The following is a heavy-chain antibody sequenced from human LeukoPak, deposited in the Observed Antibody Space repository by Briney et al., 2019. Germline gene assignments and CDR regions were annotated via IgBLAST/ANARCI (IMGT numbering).Heavy chain of an antibody. J-gene: IGHJ5*02. D-gene: IGHD6-13*01. CDR2: LSGSGGST. CDR1: GFTFSSYA. CDR3: AKGEAAAGTSSWFDP. Sequence: GGSLRLSCAASGFTFSSYAMSWVRQAPGKGLEWVSGLSGSGGSTYYADSVKGRFTISRDNSKNTLYLQMNSLRVEDTAVYYCAKGEAAAGTSSWFDPWGQGTLVIVSS. V-gene: IGHV3-23*01.